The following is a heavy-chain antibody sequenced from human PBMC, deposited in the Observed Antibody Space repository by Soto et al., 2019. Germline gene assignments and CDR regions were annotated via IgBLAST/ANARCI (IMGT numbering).Heavy chain of an antibody. V-gene: IGHV3-49*04. CDR3: SVTPHSSAWDWIGFEY. CDR2: IRSEAYGGTT. D-gene: IGHD6-19*01. Sequence: SLRLSCTASGVTFGDYALSWVRQAPGKGLEWVSFIRSEAYGGTTEYAASVKGRFTISRDDSKSIGYLQMNDLQTEDTAVYYCSVTPHSSAWDWIGFEYWGQGALVTVSS. CDR1: GVTFGDYA. J-gene: IGHJ4*02.